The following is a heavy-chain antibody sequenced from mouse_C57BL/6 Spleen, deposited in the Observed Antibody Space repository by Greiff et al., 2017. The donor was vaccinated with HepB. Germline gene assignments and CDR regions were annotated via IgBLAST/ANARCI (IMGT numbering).Heavy chain of an antibody. V-gene: IGHV5-4*03. D-gene: IGHD3-2*02. CDR1: GFTFSSYA. CDR3: ARGAAQAGNYFDY. Sequence: EVKLVESGGGLVKPGGSLKLSCAASGFTFSSYAMSWVRQTPEKRLEWVATISDGGSYTYYPDNVKGRFTISRDNAKNHLYLQMSHLKSEDTAMYYCARGAAQAGNYFDYWGQGTTLTVSS. CDR2: ISDGGSYT. J-gene: IGHJ2*01.